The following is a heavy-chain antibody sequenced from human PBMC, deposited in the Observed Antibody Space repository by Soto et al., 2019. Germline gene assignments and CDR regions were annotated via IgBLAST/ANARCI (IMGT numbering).Heavy chain of an antibody. D-gene: IGHD3-10*01. V-gene: IGHV3-21*01. Sequence: EVQLLESGGGLVKPGGSLRLSCAASGFTFSNYIMHWVRQPPGQGLEWVASISGSSTYVYYADSLKGRIAISRDNAKNSHSLALNTLRVEDKAVYYCSRGGGYYYGSGTDAFDVWGQGTLGTVS. CDR3: SRGGGYYYGSGTDAFDV. J-gene: IGHJ3*01. CDR1: GFTFSNYI. CDR2: ISGSSTYV.